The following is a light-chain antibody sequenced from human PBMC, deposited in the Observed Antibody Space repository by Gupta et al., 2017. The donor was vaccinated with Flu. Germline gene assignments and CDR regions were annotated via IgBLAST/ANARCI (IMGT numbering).Light chain of an antibody. CDR2: EDT. V-gene: IGLV2-23*01. CDR1: SSDVGFFHF. Sequence: QSALTQPASVSGSAGQSITISCTGTSSDVGFFHFVSWYQQDPGKAPKLLIYEDTKRPSGVSERFSDSKSGNTASLAISGLQAGDEAHYYCCSYASNTHYVFGSGTKVTVI. J-gene: IGLJ1*01. CDR3: CSYASNTHYV.